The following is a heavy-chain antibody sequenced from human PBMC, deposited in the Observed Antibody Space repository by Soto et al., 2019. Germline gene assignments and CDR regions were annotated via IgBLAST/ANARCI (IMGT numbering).Heavy chain of an antibody. CDR2: ISWNSGSI. CDR3: AKAFLGKTYAYTPFGY. CDR1: GFTFDDYA. Sequence: EVQLEESGGGLVQPGGSLRLSCAASGFTFDDYAMLWVRQAPGKGLEWVSGISWNSGSIGYADSVKGRFTISRDKAENPQYLQMNSLRAEDTALYYWAKAFLGKTYAYTPFGYWGQGTLVTGSS. J-gene: IGHJ4*02. D-gene: IGHD3-16*01. V-gene: IGHV3-9*01.